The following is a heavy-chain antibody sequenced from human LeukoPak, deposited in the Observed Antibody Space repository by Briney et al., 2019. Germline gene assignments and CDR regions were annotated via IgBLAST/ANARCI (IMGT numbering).Heavy chain of an antibody. J-gene: IGHJ6*04. CDR3: AKSGDDSSQGLDV. CDR1: GFTFSSYG. V-gene: IGHV3-30*18. Sequence: GGSLRLSCAASGFTFSSYGMHWVRQAPGKGLEWVAVISYDESFKYYSDSMKGRFTISRDNSKNTLYLQMNSLRAEDTAVYYCAKSGDDSSQGLDVWGKGTTVTVSS. CDR2: ISYDESFK. D-gene: IGHD3-22*01.